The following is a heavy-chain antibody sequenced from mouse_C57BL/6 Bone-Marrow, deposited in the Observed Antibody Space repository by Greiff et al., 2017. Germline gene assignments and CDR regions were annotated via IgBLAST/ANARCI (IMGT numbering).Heavy chain of an antibody. CDR2: ISSGGSYT. J-gene: IGHJ2*01. Sequence: EVKLVESGGDLVKPGGSLNLSCAASGLTFSSYGLSWVRQTPDKRLGWVATISSGGSYTYYPDSVKGRFTISRDNAKNTLYLQMSSLKSEDTAMYYCARQGTTVVFDYWGQGTTLTVSS. D-gene: IGHD1-1*01. V-gene: IGHV5-6*01. CDR1: GLTFSSYG. CDR3: ARQGTTVVFDY.